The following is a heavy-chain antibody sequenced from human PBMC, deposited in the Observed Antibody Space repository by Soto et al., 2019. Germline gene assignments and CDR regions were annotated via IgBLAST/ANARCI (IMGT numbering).Heavy chain of an antibody. V-gene: IGHV4-59*01. D-gene: IGHD3-16*02. CDR2: TYHKGST. J-gene: IGHJ4*02. CDR3: ARIGGYHGPLDY. CDR1: GVSISSYF. Sequence: SETLSLTCTVSGVSISSYFWSWIRQPPGRGLEWIGYTYHKGSTNYSPSLKSRVAISLDTSENQFSLKVDSVTAADTAVYYCARIGGYHGPLDYWGQGTPVTVSS.